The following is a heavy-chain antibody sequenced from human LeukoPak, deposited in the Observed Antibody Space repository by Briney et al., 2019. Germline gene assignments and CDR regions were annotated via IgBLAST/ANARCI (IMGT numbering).Heavy chain of an antibody. Sequence: TGGSLRLSCTASGFTVSSNYMSWVRQAPGKGLEWVSYISGGSSYTNFADSVKGRFTISRDNAKNSLYLQMNSLRAEDTAVYYCARVSLLDDGGLGDYWGQGTLVTVSS. CDR1: GFTVSSNY. D-gene: IGHD4-23*01. V-gene: IGHV3-11*06. CDR2: ISGGSSYT. J-gene: IGHJ4*02. CDR3: ARVSLLDDGGLGDY.